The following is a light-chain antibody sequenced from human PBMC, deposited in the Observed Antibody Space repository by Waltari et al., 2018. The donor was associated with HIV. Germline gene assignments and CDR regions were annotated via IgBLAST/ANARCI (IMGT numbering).Light chain of an antibody. Sequence: QSVLTQPPTVSAAPGQKVTISCSGSSSNIGNNYGSWYQQPPGTAPQLRNEENKKRPSGMPDRFSGSKSGTSATLCITGRQTGDEADYYGGTWDSSLSSYVFGTGTKVTVL. J-gene: IGLJ1*01. CDR3: GTWDSSLSSYV. V-gene: IGLV1-51*02. CDR2: ENK. CDR1: SSNIGNNY.